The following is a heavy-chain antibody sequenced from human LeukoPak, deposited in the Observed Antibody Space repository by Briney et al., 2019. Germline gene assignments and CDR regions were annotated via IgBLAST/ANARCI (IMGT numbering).Heavy chain of an antibody. CDR1: GFTFSSYA. CDR2: ISYDGSNK. V-gene: IGHV3-30*04. J-gene: IGHJ6*02. D-gene: IGHD4-17*01. Sequence: GRSLRLSCAASGFTFSSYAMHWVRQAPGKGLEWVAVISYDGSNKYYADSVKGRFTISRDNSKNTLYLQMNSLRAEDTAVYYCARERLTTPHYYYGMDVWGQGTTVTVSS. CDR3: ARERLTTPHYYYGMDV.